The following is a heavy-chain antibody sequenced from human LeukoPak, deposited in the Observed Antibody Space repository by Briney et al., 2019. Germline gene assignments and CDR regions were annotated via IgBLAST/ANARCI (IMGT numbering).Heavy chain of an antibody. CDR1: GYTFTSHG. J-gene: IGHJ4*02. D-gene: IGHD6-6*01. V-gene: IGHV1-18*01. Sequence: GASVKVSCKASGYTFTSHGISWVRQAPGQGLEWMGWISGYYGNTNYAQKLQGRVTMTTDTSTSTAYMELRSLRSDDTAIYYCARNSSSSVDYWGQGTLVTVSS. CDR3: ARNSSSSVDY. CDR2: ISGYYGNT.